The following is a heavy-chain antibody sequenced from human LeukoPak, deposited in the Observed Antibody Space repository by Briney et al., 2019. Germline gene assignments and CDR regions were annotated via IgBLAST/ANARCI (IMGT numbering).Heavy chain of an antibody. CDR2: IYYSGSA. Sequence: SETLSLTCAVSGGSTSSRRFYWGWSRQPPGKGLEWIGTIYYSGSACYNASLVGRVTMSVDTSKNQFSLKLSSVTAADTAVYYCAREGPYGSGSCFNFWGQGTLVIVSS. D-gene: IGHD3-10*01. V-gene: IGHV4-39*02. CDR3: AREGPYGSGSCFNF. J-gene: IGHJ4*02. CDR1: GGSTSSRRFY.